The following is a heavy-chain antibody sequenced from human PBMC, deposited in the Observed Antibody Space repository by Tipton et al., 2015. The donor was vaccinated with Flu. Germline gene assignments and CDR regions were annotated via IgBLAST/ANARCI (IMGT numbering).Heavy chain of an antibody. CDR1: GDSIGSDYY. CDR2: IHRSGNA. V-gene: IGHV4-38-2*02. J-gene: IGHJ4*02. Sequence: TLSLTCSVSGDSIGSDYYWAWIRQPPGKGLEWLGNIHRSGNAYYNSSLKSRVTMSVDNSKNQFSLKLSSVTAADTAVYYCARDGGSYYFDYWGQGTLVTVSS. D-gene: IGHD1-26*01. CDR3: ARDGGSYYFDY.